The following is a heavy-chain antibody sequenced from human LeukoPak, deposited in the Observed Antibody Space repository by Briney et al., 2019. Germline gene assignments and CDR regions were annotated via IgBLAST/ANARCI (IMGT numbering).Heavy chain of an antibody. J-gene: IGHJ5*02. Sequence: SETLSLTCAVYGGSFSGHYWSWIRQPPGKGLEWIGEINHRGSTNYNPSLKSRVTISVDTSKNQFSLQLSSMTAADTAVYYCARARRFSSTPRPKNEPKNWFDPWGQGTLVTVSS. D-gene: IGHD3-3*01. CDR2: INHRGST. CDR1: GGSFSGHY. V-gene: IGHV4-34*01. CDR3: ARARRFSSTPRPKNEPKNWFDP.